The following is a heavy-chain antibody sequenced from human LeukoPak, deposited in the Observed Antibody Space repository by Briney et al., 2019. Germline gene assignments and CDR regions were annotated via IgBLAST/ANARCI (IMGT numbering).Heavy chain of an antibody. Sequence: SETLSLTRTVSGSSISSSSAYWGWIRQPPGKGLEWIGSIYYSKNTYYNPSLKSRVTISADTSKNQFSLTLGSVSATDTAVYYCVSPRGFSYGYFDYWGRGTLVTVSS. V-gene: IGHV4-39*01. D-gene: IGHD5-18*01. J-gene: IGHJ4*02. CDR3: VSPRGFSYGYFDY. CDR2: IYYSKNT. CDR1: GSSISSSSAY.